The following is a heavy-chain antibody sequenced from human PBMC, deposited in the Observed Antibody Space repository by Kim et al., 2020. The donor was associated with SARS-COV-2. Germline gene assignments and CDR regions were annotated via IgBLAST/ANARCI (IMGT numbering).Heavy chain of an antibody. J-gene: IGHJ4*02. CDR3: ASDGVFGELSLY. D-gene: IGHD3-10*02. V-gene: IGHV3-66*01. Sequence: YSAESVTGRFTITRHNSKNTLYLQMNSLRAEDTAVYYCASDGVFGELSLYWGQGTLVTVSS.